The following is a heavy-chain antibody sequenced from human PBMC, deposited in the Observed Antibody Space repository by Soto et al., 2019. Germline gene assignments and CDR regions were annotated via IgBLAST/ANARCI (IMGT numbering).Heavy chain of an antibody. CDR2: ISGRGGST. D-gene: IGHD3-3*01. CDR1: GLTFSRYA. CDR3: AKIGLHYDFWSAPETPYCRDG. Sequence: PWVCLRRSCAASGLTFSRYAMSWVRQAPGKGLEWVSAISGRGGSTYYADSVKGRFTISRDNSKNTLYLQMNSLRAEDTAIHYCAKIGLHYDFWSAPETPYCRDGWGQGST. V-gene: IGHV3-23*01. J-gene: IGHJ6*02.